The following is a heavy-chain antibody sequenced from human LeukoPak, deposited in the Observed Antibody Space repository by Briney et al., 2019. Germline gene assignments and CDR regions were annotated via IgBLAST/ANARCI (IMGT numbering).Heavy chain of an antibody. J-gene: IGHJ4*02. D-gene: IGHD3-3*01. V-gene: IGHV1-18*01. CDR1: GYTFTSYG. Sequence: ASVKVSCKASGYTFTSYGISWVRQAPGQGLEWMGWISAYNGNTNYAQKLQGRVTMTTDTSTSTAYMELSRLRSDDTAVYYCARGDRITISARGYYFDYWGQGTLVTVS. CDR2: ISAYNGNT. CDR3: ARGDRITISARGYYFDY.